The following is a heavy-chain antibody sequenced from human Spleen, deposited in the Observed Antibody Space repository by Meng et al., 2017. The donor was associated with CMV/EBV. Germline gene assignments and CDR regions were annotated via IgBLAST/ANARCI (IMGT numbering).Heavy chain of an antibody. CDR2: INPDGGRT. Sequence: SCKASGYTFTRDYLHWVRQAPGQGLEWMGIINPDGGRTTYSHKFQGRVTMTTDTSAKTGFLELRSLTPEDTAVYYCARASFGAAKDFWGQGTLVTVSS. CDR3: ARASFGAAKDF. J-gene: IGHJ4*02. V-gene: IGHV1-46*01. CDR1: GYTFTRDY. D-gene: IGHD2-15*01.